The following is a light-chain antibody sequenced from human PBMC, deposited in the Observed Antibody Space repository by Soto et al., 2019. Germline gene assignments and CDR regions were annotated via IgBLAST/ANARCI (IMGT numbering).Light chain of an antibody. CDR1: QSISSW. Sequence: DIQMTQSPSTLSASVGDRVTITCRASQSISSWLAWYQQKPGKAPKLLIYKASSLESGVPSRFSGSGSGTEFTLTISSLQPDDFATYDCQQYNSYLTFGGGTKVEIK. J-gene: IGKJ4*01. CDR2: KAS. V-gene: IGKV1-5*03. CDR3: QQYNSYLT.